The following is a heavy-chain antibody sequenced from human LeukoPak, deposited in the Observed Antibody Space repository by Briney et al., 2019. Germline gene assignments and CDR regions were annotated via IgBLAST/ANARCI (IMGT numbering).Heavy chain of an antibody. V-gene: IGHV1-2*02. CDR2: INPNSGGT. CDR1: GYTFTGYY. D-gene: IGHD1-26*01. J-gene: IGHJ4*02. Sequence: ASVKVSCKASGYTFTGYYMHWVRQAPGQGLEWMGWINPNSGGTNYAQKFQGRVTMTRDTSISTAYMELSRLRSDDTAVYYCARVRRIVGAINLFDYWGQGTLVTVSS. CDR3: ARVRRIVGAINLFDY.